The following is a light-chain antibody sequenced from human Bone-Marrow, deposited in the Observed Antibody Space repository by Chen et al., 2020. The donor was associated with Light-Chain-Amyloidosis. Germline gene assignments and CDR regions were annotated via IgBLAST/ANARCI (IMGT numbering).Light chain of an antibody. CDR2: DDS. CDR3: QVWDRSSDRPV. Sequence: SSVLTQPSSVSVAPGQKAPCDCRGNNIGATSVPWYQQTPGQAPLLVVYDDSDRPSGIPERLSGSNSGNTATLTISRVEAGDEADYYCQVWDRSSDRPVFGGGTKLTVL. CDR1: NIGATS. V-gene: IGLV3-21*02. J-gene: IGLJ3*02.